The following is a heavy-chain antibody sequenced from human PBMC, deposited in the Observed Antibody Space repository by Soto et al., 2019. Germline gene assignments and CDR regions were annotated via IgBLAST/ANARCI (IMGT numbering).Heavy chain of an antibody. V-gene: IGHV3-23*01. J-gene: IGHJ3*02. Sequence: EVQLLESGGGLVQPGGSLRLSCAASGFTFSSYAMSWVRQAPGKGLEWVSAISGSGGSTYYAASVKGRFTISRDNSKNTLYLQMNSLRAEDTAVYYCVYSSSSSYGFDIWGQGTIVTVSS. D-gene: IGHD6-6*01. CDR1: GFTFSSYA. CDR2: ISGSGGST. CDR3: VYSSSSSYGFDI.